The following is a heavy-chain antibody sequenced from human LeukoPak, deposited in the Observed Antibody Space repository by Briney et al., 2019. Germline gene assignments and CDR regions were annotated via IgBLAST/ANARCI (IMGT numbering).Heavy chain of an antibody. V-gene: IGHV3-74*03. CDR2: INSDGSSI. J-gene: IGHJ4*02. Sequence: GGSLRLSCAASGFTFSSYWMQWVRQAPGKGLVWVSRINSDGSSITYADSVKGRFTISRDNAKNTLYLQMNSLRVEDTAVYYCAREGRVSGYDFDCWGQGTLVTVSS. CDR3: AREGRVSGYDFDC. CDR1: GFTFSSYW. D-gene: IGHD5-12*01.